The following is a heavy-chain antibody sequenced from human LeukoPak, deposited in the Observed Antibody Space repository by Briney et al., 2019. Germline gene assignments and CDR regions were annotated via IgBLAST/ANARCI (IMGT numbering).Heavy chain of an antibody. CDR1: GFTFSSYG. J-gene: IGHJ4*02. V-gene: IGHV3-23*01. CDR2: ISGSAYNS. D-gene: IGHD1-26*01. Sequence: TGGSLRLSCAASGFTFSSYGLSWVRQAPGKGLEWVSTISGSAYNSYYADSVKGRFTISRDNSANTLYLQMDNLRAEDTARYYCAKHSGSYFIYYIDSWGQGTLVTVSS. CDR3: AKHSGSYFIYYIDS.